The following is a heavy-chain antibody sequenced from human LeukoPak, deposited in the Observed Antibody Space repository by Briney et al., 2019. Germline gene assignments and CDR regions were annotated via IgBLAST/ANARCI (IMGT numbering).Heavy chain of an antibody. J-gene: IGHJ6*02. CDR2: IYYSGST. Sequence: SETLSLTCTVSSGSISSYYWSWIRQPPGKGLEWIGYIYYSGSTNYNPSLKSRVTISVDTSKNQFSLKLSSVTAADTAVYYCARHPSSMVRVYGMDVWGQGTTVTVSS. CDR3: ARHPSSMVRVYGMDV. V-gene: IGHV4-59*08. CDR1: SGSISSYY. D-gene: IGHD3-10*01.